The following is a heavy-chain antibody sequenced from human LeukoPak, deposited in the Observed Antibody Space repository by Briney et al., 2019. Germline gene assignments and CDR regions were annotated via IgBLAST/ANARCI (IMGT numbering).Heavy chain of an antibody. J-gene: IGHJ4*02. V-gene: IGHV3-23*01. CDR3: AKRSVSGTFFFDY. Sequence: GGSLRLSCAASGFTFSSYAMSWVRQAPGKGLEWVSAISGSGGSTYYADSVKGRFTISRDNSKNTVYLQMNSLRAEDTAAYYCAKRSVSGTFFFDYWGQGALVTVSS. CDR2: ISGSGGST. D-gene: IGHD1-26*01. CDR1: GFTFSSYA.